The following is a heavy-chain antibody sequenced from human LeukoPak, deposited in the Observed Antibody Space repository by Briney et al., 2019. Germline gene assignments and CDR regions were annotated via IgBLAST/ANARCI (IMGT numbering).Heavy chain of an antibody. CDR2: INHSGST. CDR1: GGSFSGYY. J-gene: IGHJ4*02. D-gene: IGHD1-26*01. CDR3: ARDGGSYPYYFDY. Sequence: SETLSLTCAVYGGSFSGYYWSWIRQPPGKGLEWIGEINHSGSTNYNPSLKSRVTMSVDTSKNQFSLKLSSVTAADTAVYYCARDGGSYPYYFDYWGQGTLVTVSS. V-gene: IGHV4-34*01.